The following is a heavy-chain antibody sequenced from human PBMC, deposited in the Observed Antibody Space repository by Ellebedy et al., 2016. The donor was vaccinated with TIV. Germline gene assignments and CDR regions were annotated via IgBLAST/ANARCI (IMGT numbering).Heavy chain of an antibody. CDR3: ARGQVGATSDFDY. V-gene: IGHV4-59*08. Sequence: SETLSLTCTVSGGSISNYYWSWIRQPPGKGLEWIGYIYYSGSTSYNPSLKSRVTISVDTSKNQFSLKLSSVTAADTAVYYCARGQVGATSDFDYWGQGTLVTVSS. D-gene: IGHD1-26*01. J-gene: IGHJ4*02. CDR1: GGSISNYY. CDR2: IYYSGST.